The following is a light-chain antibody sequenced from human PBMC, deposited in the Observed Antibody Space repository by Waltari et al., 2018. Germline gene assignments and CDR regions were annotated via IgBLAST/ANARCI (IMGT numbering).Light chain of an antibody. CDR1: QSVRY. V-gene: IGKV3-20*01. Sequence: EIVLTQSPGPLSLSPGERATLSCRASQSVRYLAWYQQKPGQAPRLLIYGASSRATGIPDRFSASGFGTDFTLIINGLEPEDFALYYCQHYGTSPVTFGPGTKVEI. CDR2: GAS. J-gene: IGKJ3*01. CDR3: QHYGTSPVT.